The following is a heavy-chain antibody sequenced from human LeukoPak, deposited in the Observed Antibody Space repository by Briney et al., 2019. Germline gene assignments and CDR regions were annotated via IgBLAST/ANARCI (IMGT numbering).Heavy chain of an antibody. CDR3: ARIESPDAFDI. J-gene: IGHJ3*02. CDR2: IKQDGSEK. V-gene: IGHV3-7*05. Sequence: GGSLRLSCAASGFTSSSYWMSWVRQAPGKGLEWVANIKQDGSEKYYVDSVKGRFTISRDNAKNSLYLQMNSLRAEDTAVYYCARIESPDAFDIWGQGTTVTVSS. CDR1: GFTSSSYW.